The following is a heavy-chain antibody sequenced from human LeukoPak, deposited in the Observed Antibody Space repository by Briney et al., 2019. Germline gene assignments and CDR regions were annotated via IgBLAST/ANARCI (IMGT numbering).Heavy chain of an antibody. V-gene: IGHV4-59*03. D-gene: IGHD2-8*01. CDR3: ALAPNSNWFDF. CDR2: IHYSGSS. Sequence: PSETLSLTCTSSVDSTSNFYWNWIRQSPGKGLEWIGNIHYSGSSVYNPSLKSRGTISIDTSRRQFFLKLNSVTAADTAVYFCALAPNSNWFDFWGPGTLVTVSS. CDR1: VDSTSNFY. J-gene: IGHJ5*01.